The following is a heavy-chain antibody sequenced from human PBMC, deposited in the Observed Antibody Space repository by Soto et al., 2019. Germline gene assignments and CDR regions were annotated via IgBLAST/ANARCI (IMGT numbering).Heavy chain of an antibody. CDR2: IYYSGST. D-gene: IGHD4-17*01. V-gene: IGHV4-59*01. CDR3: ASGPYGDYFHSGYGMDV. Sequence: PSETLSLTCTVSGGSISSYYWSWIRQAPGKGLEWIGYIYYSGSTNYNPSLKSRVTISVDTSKNQFSLKLSSVTAADTAVYYCASGPYGDYFHSGYGMDVWGQGTTVTVSS. CDR1: GGSISSYY. J-gene: IGHJ6*02.